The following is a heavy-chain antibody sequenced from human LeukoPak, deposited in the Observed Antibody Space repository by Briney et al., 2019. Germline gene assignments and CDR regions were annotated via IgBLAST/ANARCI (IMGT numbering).Heavy chain of an antibody. D-gene: IGHD3-16*02. CDR1: GFTFSSYE. CDR3: TRTHTYDIMITFGGVIVDFDY. CDR2: ISSSGSTI. V-gene: IGHV3-48*03. J-gene: IGHJ4*02. Sequence: GGSLRLSCAASGFTFSSYEMNLVRQAPGKGLEWVSYISSSGSTIYYADSVKGRFTISRDNAKNSLYLQMNSLRAEDTAVYYCTRTHTYDIMITFGGVIVDFDYWGQGTLVTVSS.